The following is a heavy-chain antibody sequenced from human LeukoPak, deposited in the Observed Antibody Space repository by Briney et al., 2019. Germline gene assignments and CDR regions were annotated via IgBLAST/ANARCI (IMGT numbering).Heavy chain of an antibody. J-gene: IGHJ4*02. CDR1: GFTFHDFA. CDR2: INWDSDNI. D-gene: IGHD6-19*01. CDR3: AKGGGWFYYFDY. V-gene: IGHV3-9*01. Sequence: GRSLRLSCAASGFTFHDFAMHWVRQAPGKGLEWVSGINWDSDNIAYADSVRGRFTISRDNAKNSLYLQMTNLRAEDTAFYYCAKGGGWFYYFDYWGQGTLVTVSS.